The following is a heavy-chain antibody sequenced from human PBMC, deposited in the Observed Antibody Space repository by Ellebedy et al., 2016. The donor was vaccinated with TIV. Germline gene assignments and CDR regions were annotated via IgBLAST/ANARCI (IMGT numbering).Heavy chain of an antibody. CDR1: GFNLRSYG. CDR2: SSGSGVST. V-gene: IGHV3-23*01. Sequence: VGSLRLSXAASGFNLRSYGMNWVRQAPGKGLDWVSTSSGSGVSTYYADSVKGRFTISRDNSKNTLYLQMNSLRAEDTAVYYCAPWASMDWGQGTLVTVSS. CDR3: APWASMD. D-gene: IGHD1-26*01. J-gene: IGHJ4*02.